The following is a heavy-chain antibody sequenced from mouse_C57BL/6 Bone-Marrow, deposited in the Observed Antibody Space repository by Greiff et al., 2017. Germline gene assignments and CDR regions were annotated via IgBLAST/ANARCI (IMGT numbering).Heavy chain of an antibody. CDR3: AQIYYDDN. V-gene: IGHV1-82*01. CDR1: GYAFSSSW. CDR2: IYPGDGDT. D-gene: IGHD2-13*01. J-gene: IGHJ3*01. Sequence: VQLHQSGPELVKPGASVKISCKASGYAFSSSWMNWVKQRPGEGLEWIGRIYPGDGDTNYNGKFKGKATLTADKSSSTAYMQLSSLTSEDSAVYCCAQIYYDDNWGQGTLVTVSA.